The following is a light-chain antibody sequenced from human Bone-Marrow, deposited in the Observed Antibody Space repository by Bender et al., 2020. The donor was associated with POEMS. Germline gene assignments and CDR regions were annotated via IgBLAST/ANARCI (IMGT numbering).Light chain of an antibody. CDR1: NIESKS. J-gene: IGLJ3*02. V-gene: IGLV3-21*04. Sequence: SYVLTQPPSVSVAPGKTATITCGGSNIESKSVHWYQQKPGQAPVLVVSYDTDRPSGIPDRFSGSNSGNTATLTISRVEAGDEADYYCQVLDSSNYHVFGGGTKLTVL. CDR3: QVLDSSNYHV. CDR2: YDT.